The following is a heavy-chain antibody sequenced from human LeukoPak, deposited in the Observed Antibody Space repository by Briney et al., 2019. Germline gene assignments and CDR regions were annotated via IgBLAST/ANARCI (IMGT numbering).Heavy chain of an antibody. CDR1: GYSISSGCY. Sequence: PSETLSLTCTVSGYSISSGCYWGWIRQPPGKGLEWIGSIYHSGSTFYNPSLKSRVTISVDTSKNQFSLKLSSVTAADTAVYYCARDHGGRFPYNWFDPWGQGTLVTVSS. J-gene: IGHJ5*02. CDR3: ARDHGGRFPYNWFDP. V-gene: IGHV4-38-2*02. CDR2: IYHSGST. D-gene: IGHD3-3*01.